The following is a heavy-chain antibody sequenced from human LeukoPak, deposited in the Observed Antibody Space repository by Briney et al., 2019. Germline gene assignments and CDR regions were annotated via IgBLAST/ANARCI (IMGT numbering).Heavy chain of an antibody. CDR1: GYTFTTYG. D-gene: IGHD3-22*01. CDR2: IIPILGIA. Sequence: GASVKVSCKASGYTFTTYGISWVRQAPGQGLEWMGRIIPILGIANYAQKFQGRVTITADKSTSTAYMELSSLRSEDTAVYYCARDQGYYDSSGYYNVYWGQGTLVTVSS. V-gene: IGHV1-69*04. CDR3: ARDQGYYDSSGYYNVY. J-gene: IGHJ4*02.